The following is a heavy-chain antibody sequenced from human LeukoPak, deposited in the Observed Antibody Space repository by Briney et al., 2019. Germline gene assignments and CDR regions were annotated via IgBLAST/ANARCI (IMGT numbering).Heavy chain of an antibody. CDR2: VSGSADST. CDR1: GFTFSSHA. J-gene: IGHJ5*02. V-gene: IGHV3-23*01. CDR3: TKRTSTLDDP. Sequence: GGSLRLSCAASGFTFSSHAMSWVRQAPGKGLEWVSVVSGSADSTYYADSVRGRFTISRDNSKNTLYLQMNSLRAEDTAVYYCTKRTSTLDDPWGQGTLVTVSS. D-gene: IGHD1-1*01.